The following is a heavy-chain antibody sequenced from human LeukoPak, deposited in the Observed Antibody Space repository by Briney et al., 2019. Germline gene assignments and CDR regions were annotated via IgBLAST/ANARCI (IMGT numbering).Heavy chain of an antibody. D-gene: IGHD3-10*01. CDR2: ISGSGGST. V-gene: IGHV3-23*01. CDR3: ATGKRGPRPFDY. J-gene: IGHJ4*02. CDR1: GFTFSSYA. Sequence: GGSLRLSCAASGFTFSSYAMSWVRQAPRKGLEWVSGISGSGGSTYYADSVKGRFTISRDNSKNTLYLQMNNLRAEDTAVYYCATGKRGPRPFDYWGQGTLVTVSS.